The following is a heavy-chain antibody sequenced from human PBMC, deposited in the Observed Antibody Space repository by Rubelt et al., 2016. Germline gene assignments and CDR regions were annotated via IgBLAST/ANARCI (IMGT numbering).Heavy chain of an antibody. J-gene: IGHJ4*02. D-gene: IGHD3-22*01. CDR2: VYSSGST. V-gene: IGHV4-34*11. Sequence: QVQLQRWGAGLLKPSETLSLTCAVSGGSLRGIFWNWIRQTPGKGLEWIGYVYSSGSTNYNPSLKSRVTISVDSSKNQFSLKLSSVTAADTAVYYCARRGGSSGYYYFDYSGQGTLVTVSS. CDR1: GGSLRGIF. CDR3: ARRGGSSGYYYFDY.